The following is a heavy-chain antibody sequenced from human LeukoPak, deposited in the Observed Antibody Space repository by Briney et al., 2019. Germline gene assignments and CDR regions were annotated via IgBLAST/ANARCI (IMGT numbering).Heavy chain of an antibody. J-gene: IGHJ4*02. D-gene: IGHD7-27*01. CDR3: ARGPPNWGHDY. Sequence: ASVKVSCKASGGTFSSYAISWVRQAPGQRPEWMGWMSPNSGDTGYAQKFQDRVTMTRNTSISTAYMELSSLRSDDTAVYYCARGPPNWGHDYWGPGTLVTVSS. CDR1: GGTFSSYA. CDR2: MSPNSGDT. V-gene: IGHV1-8*02.